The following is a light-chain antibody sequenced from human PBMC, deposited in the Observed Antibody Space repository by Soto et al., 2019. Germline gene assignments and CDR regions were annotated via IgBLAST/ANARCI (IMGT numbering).Light chain of an antibody. J-gene: IGLJ2*01. CDR1: SSNIGDNT. Sequence: QSVLTQPPSASGTPGQRVTISCSGSSSNIGDNTVNWYQQLPGTAPKVLIYSNNQRPSGVPDRFSGSKSGTSASLAISGLQSEDEADYYCAAWDDSLNGVVFGGGTQLTVL. CDR3: AAWDDSLNGVV. CDR2: SNN. V-gene: IGLV1-44*01.